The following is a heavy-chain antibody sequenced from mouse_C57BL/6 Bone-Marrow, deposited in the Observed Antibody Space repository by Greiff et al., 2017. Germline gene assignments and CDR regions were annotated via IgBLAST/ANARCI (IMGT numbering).Heavy chain of an antibody. Sequence: LEESGPELVKPGASVKISCKASGYAFSSSWMNWVKQRPGKGLEWIGRIYPGDGDTNYNGKFKGKATLTADKSSSTAYMQLSSLTSEDSAVYFCARCYYYGRGGVYAMDYWGQGTSVTVSS. CDR3: ARCYYYGRGGVYAMDY. CDR2: IYPGDGDT. J-gene: IGHJ4*01. D-gene: IGHD1-1*01. V-gene: IGHV1-82*01. CDR1: GYAFSSSW.